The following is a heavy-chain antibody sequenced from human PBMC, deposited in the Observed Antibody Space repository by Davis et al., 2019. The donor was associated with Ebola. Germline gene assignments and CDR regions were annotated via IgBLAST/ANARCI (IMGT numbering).Heavy chain of an antibody. CDR3: AEGGTNNFLGAN. Sequence: PGGSLRLSCSASGFTFTDYTMHWVRQAPGRGLDFVSGINEYGTRTHYADSVRGRFSISRDDSKNTLYLQMDSLRAEDTAVFYCAEGGTNNFLGANWGQGTLVTVSS. V-gene: IGHV3-23*01. D-gene: IGHD2-8*01. CDR2: INEYGTRT. J-gene: IGHJ4*01. CDR1: GFTFTDYT.